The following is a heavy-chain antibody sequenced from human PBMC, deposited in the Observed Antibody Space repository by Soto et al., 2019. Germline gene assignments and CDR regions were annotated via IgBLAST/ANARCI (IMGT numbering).Heavy chain of an antibody. CDR2: IIPILGIA. J-gene: IGHJ2*01. D-gene: IGHD5-12*01. V-gene: IGHV1-69*02. CDR1: GGTFSSYT. Sequence: GASVKVSCKASGGTFSSYTISWVRQAPGQGLEWMGRIIPILGIANYAQKFQGRVTITADKSTSTAYMELSSLRSEDTAVYYCATYSGYDLMGPVFAGVYWYFDLWGRGTLVTVSS. CDR3: ATYSGYDLMGPVFAGVYWYFDL.